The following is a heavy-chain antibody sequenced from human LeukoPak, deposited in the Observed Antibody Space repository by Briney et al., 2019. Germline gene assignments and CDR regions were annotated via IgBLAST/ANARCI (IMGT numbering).Heavy chain of an antibody. V-gene: IGHV3-23*01. Sequence: PGGSLRLSCAAAGFTFSNAWMSWVRQAPGKGLEWVSAISGSGGSTYYADSVKGRFTISRDNSKNTLYLQMNSLRAEDTAVYYCAKAGAGIVGATTDYWGQGTLVTVSS. CDR1: GFTFSNAW. CDR3: AKAGAGIVGATTDY. D-gene: IGHD1-26*01. CDR2: ISGSGGST. J-gene: IGHJ4*02.